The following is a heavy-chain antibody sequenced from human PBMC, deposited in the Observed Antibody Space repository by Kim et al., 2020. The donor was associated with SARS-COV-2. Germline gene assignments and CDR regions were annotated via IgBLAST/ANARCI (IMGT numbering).Heavy chain of an antibody. V-gene: IGHV1-46*01. D-gene: IGHD1-26*01. CDR3: ARSDGGTPVDY. CDR2: T. Sequence: TSYAQKFQGRVTMTRDTSTGTVYMGLSSLRSEDTAVYYCARSDGGTPVDYWGQGTLVTVSS. J-gene: IGHJ4*02.